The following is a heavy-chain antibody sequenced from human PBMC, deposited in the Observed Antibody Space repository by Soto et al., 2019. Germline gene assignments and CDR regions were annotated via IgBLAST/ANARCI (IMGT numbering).Heavy chain of an antibody. V-gene: IGHV4-61*01. CDR3: ARAQKQWLTIASFDY. CDR2: IYYSGST. Sequence: SETLSLTCTVSGGSVSSGSYYWSWIRQPPGKGLEWIGYIYYSGSTNYNPSLKSRVTISVDTPKNQFSLKLSSVTAADTAVYYCARAQKQWLTIASFDYWGQGTLVTVSS. CDR1: GGSVSSGSYY. D-gene: IGHD6-19*01. J-gene: IGHJ4*02.